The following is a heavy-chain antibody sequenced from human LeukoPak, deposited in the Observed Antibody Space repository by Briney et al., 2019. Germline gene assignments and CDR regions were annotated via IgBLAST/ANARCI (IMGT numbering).Heavy chain of an antibody. CDR2: ISWSSGSI. CDR1: GFTFDDYA. CDR3: ARAIGVTCISTSCYSFDY. D-gene: IGHD2-2*02. J-gene: IGHJ4*02. V-gene: IGHV3-9*01. Sequence: GGSLRLSCAASGFTFDDYAMHWVRQAPGKGLEWVSGISWSSGSIAYADSVKGRFTISRDNAKNSLYLQMNSLRAEDTALYYCARAIGVTCISTSCYSFDYWGQGTLVTVSS.